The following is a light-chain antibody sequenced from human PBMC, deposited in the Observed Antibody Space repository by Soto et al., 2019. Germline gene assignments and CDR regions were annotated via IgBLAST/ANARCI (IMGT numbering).Light chain of an antibody. V-gene: IGLV2-14*01. CDR3: ISYASSTTLFYV. J-gene: IGLJ1*01. CDR2: EVS. CDR1: SSDVGASNY. Sequence: QSALTQPASVSGSPGQSITISCTGTSSDVGASNYVSWYQQHPGKAPKVMIYEVSHRPSGVSNRFSGSKSGNTASLTISGLQADDEADYYCISYASSTTLFYVFGTGTKLIVL.